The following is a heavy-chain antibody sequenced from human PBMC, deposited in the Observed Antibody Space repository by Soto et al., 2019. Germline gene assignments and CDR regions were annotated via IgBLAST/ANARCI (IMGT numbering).Heavy chain of an antibody. V-gene: IGHV4-4*07. J-gene: IGHJ3*02. CDR1: GGSISSYY. CDR2: IYTSGST. D-gene: IGHD2-15*01. Sequence: PSETLSLTCTVSGGSISSYYWSWIRQPAGKGLEWIGRIYTSGSTNYNPSLESRVTMSVDTSKNQFSLKLSSVTAADTAVYYCAREIEELGYCSGGSCWPPAFDIWGQGTMVTVSS. CDR3: AREIEELGYCSGGSCWPPAFDI.